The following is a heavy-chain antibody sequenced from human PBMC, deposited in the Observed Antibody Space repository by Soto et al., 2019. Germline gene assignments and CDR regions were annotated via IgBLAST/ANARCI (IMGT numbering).Heavy chain of an antibody. CDR1: GDTFTFYS. D-gene: IGHD3-10*01. CDR3: ASSYGSGYRAFDY. CDR2: INPILSMS. J-gene: IGHJ4*02. Sequence: QVQLVQAGAEVKMPGSSVRVSCKASGDTFTFYSINWVRQAPGLGLEWMGRINPILSMSNYAQRFQGRVTMTADNSTSTAYMELSSLRSEDTAMYYCASSYGSGYRAFDYWGQGALVTVSS. V-gene: IGHV1-69*02.